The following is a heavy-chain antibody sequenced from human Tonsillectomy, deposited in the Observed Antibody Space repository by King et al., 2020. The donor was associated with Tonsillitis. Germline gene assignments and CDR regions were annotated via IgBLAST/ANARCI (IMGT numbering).Heavy chain of an antibody. V-gene: IGHV4-59*08. J-gene: IGHJ3*02. CDR2: IYHSGST. Sequence: QLQESGPGLVKPSETLSLTCTVSGGSISSYYWSWIRQPPGKGLEWIGYIYHSGSTNYNPSLKSRVTISVDTSKNQFSLKLSSVTAADTAVYYCPRQLSLSVWGSYRPDSFHIWGQGIMVTVSS. CDR1: GGSISSYY. CDR3: PRQLSLSVWGSYRPDSFHI. D-gene: IGHD3-16*02.